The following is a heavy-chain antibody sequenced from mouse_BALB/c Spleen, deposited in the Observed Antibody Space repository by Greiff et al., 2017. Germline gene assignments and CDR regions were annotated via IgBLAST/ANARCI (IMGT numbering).Heavy chain of an antibody. D-gene: IGHD1-2*01. J-gene: IGHJ4*01. CDR3: ARITTAPYYSMDD. Sequence: QVQLKQSGAELAKPGASVKMSCKASGYTFTSYWMHWVKQRPGQGLEWIGYINPSTGYMEYNQKFKDQATLTADKSSSTAYMQLSSLTSEDSAVYYCARITTAPYYSMDDWGQGTSVTVSS. CDR2: INPSTGYM. CDR1: GYTFTSYW. V-gene: IGHV1-7*01.